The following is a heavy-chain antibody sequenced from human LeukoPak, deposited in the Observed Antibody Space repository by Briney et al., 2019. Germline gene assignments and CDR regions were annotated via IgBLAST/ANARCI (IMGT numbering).Heavy chain of an antibody. D-gene: IGHD2/OR15-2a*01. Sequence: GESLKISCKGSGYSFTSYWIGWVRQMPGKGLEWMGIIYPGDSDTRYSPSFQGQVTISADKSINTAYLQCSSLGASDTAMYYCARGSLQSEYYLDYWGQGTLVTVSS. CDR2: IYPGDSDT. J-gene: IGHJ4*02. V-gene: IGHV5-51*01. CDR3: ARGSLQSEYYLDY. CDR1: GYSFTSYW.